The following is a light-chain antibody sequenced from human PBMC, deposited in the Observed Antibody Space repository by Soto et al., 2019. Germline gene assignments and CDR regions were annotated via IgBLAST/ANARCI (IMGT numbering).Light chain of an antibody. CDR2: SYN. Sequence: QSVLTQPPSASGTPGQRVTISCSGSNPNIGSNFVYWYQHLPGTTPKLLIFSYNQRPSEVPDRFSGSKSGTSASLAISGLRSEDEADYYCATWDDSLSGWVFGGGTKLTVL. V-gene: IGLV1-47*02. CDR3: ATWDDSLSGWV. J-gene: IGLJ3*02. CDR1: NPNIGSNF.